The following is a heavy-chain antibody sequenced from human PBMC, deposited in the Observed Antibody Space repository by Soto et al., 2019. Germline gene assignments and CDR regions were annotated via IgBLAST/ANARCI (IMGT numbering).Heavy chain of an antibody. CDR1: GDSISSIRFS. Sequence: QLQLQESGPGLVKPSETLSLTCTVSGDSISSIRFSWGWVRQPPGKGLEWIGAIYNTGRTSYNPSLESRVTVSVDMSKNQFSLKMTSVTAADTAIYHCVRYDTWGQGILVTVSS. V-gene: IGHV4-39*01. CDR2: IYNTGRT. J-gene: IGHJ5*02. CDR3: VRYDT.